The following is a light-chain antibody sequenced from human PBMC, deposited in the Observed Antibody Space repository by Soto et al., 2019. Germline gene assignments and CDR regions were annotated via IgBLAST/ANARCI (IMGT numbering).Light chain of an antibody. CDR3: QQRKYWPPLT. J-gene: IGKJ4*01. V-gene: IGKV3-11*01. Sequence: ETVLTQSPATLSLSPGERATLSCRASHDIDIYLAWYQQRPGQAPRLLIYDASNRATGVPARFSGGGSGTDFAITISSREPEDFAIYYCQQRKYWPPLTFGGGTRVEIK. CDR2: DAS. CDR1: HDIDIY.